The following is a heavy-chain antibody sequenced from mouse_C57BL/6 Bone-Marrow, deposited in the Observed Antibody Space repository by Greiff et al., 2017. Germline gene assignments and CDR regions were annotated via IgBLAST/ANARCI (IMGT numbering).Heavy chain of an antibody. Sequence: EVKLMESGGGLVQPAGSLSLSCAASGFTFTDYYMSWVRQPPGKALEWLGFIRNKANGYTTEYSASVKGRFTISRDNSQSILYLQMNALRAEDSATYYCARYRSYYFDYWGQGTTLTVSS. CDR2: IRNKANGYTT. CDR3: ARYRSYYFDY. J-gene: IGHJ2*01. CDR1: GFTFTDYY. V-gene: IGHV7-3*01.